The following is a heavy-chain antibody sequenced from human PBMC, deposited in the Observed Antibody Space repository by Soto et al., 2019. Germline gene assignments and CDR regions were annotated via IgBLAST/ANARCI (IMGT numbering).Heavy chain of an antibody. CDR2: ISASGDNI. V-gene: IGHV3-23*01. J-gene: IGHJ4*02. CDR1: GFTFSSRA. Sequence: PGGSLRLSCAASGFTFSSRAMSWVRQAPGKGLDWVSIISASGDNIYYADSVKGRFTISRDNSKNTLYLQVNSLRAEDTALYYCAKLTYSDLWSGSHDSWGQGTLVTVSS. D-gene: IGHD3-3*01. CDR3: AKLTYSDLWSGSHDS.